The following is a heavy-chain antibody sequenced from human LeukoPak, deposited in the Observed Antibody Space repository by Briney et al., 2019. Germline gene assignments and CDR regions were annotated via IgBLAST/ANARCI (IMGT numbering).Heavy chain of an antibody. J-gene: IGHJ4*02. V-gene: IGHV4-39*01. CDR2: IYYSGTT. D-gene: IGHD1-26*01. Sequence: SETLSLTCAVYGGSFSGYYWAWIRQPPGKGPEWIGSIYYSGTTYPNPSLKSRVTISVDTSKNQFSLKLSSVTAADTAVYYCARFFRTVWELPYYWGPGTLVTVSS. CDR3: ARFFRTVWELPYY. CDR1: GGSFSGYY.